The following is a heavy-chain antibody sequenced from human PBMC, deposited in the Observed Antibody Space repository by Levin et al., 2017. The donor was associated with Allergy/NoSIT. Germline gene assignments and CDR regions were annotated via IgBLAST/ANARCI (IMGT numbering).Heavy chain of an antibody. Sequence: GASVKVSCAASGFSFNNYAMSWVRQAPGKGLEWVSTISDIGYSIYYADSVKGRLTTSRDNSKTTLYLQMNSLRAEDTAVYYCATSTDLRTFDIWGQGTMVTVSS. V-gene: IGHV3-23*01. CDR3: ATSTDLRTFDI. CDR1: GFSFNNYA. J-gene: IGHJ3*02. D-gene: IGHD3-3*01. CDR2: ISDIGYSI.